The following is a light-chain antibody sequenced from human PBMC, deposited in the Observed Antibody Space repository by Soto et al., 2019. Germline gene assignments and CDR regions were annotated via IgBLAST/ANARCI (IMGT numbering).Light chain of an antibody. CDR1: NIGSES. CDR3: QVWDSSSDHVV. Sequence: SYELTQPPSMSVAPGKTARITCGGNNIGSESVHWYQRKAGQAPVLVIYYDRDRPSGIPERFSGSKSGNTATLTISRVEVGDEADYYCQVWDSSSDHVVFGGGTKLTVL. V-gene: IGLV3-21*04. CDR2: YDR. J-gene: IGLJ2*01.